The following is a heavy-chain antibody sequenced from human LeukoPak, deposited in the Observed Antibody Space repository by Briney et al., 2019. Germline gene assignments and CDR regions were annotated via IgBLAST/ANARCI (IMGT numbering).Heavy chain of an antibody. CDR2: ISYDGSNK. Sequence: PGGSLRLSCAASGFTFSSYGMHWVRQAPGKGLEWVAVISYDGSNKYYADSVKGRFTISRDNSKNTLYLQMNSLRAEDTAVYYCAKVGDGYNFFVVSWYFDYWGQGTLVTVSS. J-gene: IGHJ4*02. CDR1: GFTFSSYG. CDR3: AKVGDGYNFFVVSWYFDY. V-gene: IGHV3-30*18. D-gene: IGHD5-24*01.